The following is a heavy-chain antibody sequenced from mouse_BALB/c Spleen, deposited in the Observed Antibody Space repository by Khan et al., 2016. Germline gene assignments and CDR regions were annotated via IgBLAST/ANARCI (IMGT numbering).Heavy chain of an antibody. Sequence: EVKLLESGGGLVQPGGSLKLSCAASGFDFSRFWMSWVRQAPGKGLEWIGEINPDSNTIDYTPSLKDKFIISRDNAKNTLFLQMSKVRSEDTALYYCARGNYVPGSRDYWGQGTTLTVSS. J-gene: IGHJ2*01. V-gene: IGHV4-1*02. CDR2: INPDSNTI. CDR1: GFDFSRFW. CDR3: ARGNYVPGSRDY. D-gene: IGHD2-1*01.